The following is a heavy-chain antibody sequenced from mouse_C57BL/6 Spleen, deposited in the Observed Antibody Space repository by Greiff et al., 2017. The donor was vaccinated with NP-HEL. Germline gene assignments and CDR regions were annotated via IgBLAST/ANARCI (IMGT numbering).Heavy chain of an antibody. J-gene: IGHJ4*01. CDR3: ARQDGSNAMDY. V-gene: IGHV5-17*01. D-gene: IGHD1-1*01. CDR1: GFTFSDYG. Sequence: DVKLVESGGGLVKPGGSLKLSCAASGFTFSDYGMHWVRQAPEKGLEWVAYISSGSSTIYYADTVKGRFTISRDNAKNTLFLQMTSLRSEDTAMYYCARQDGSNAMDYWGQGTSVTVSS. CDR2: ISSGSSTI.